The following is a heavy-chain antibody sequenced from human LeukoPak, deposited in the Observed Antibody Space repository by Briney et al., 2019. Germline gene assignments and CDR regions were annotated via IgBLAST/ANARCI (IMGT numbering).Heavy chain of an antibody. D-gene: IGHD3-22*01. CDR2: IYYSGST. CDR3: ASETDRGAFDI. V-gene: IGHV4-30-4*07. J-gene: IGHJ3*02. CDR1: GGSISSGGYS. Sequence: SQTLSLTCAVSGGSISSGGYSWSWIRQPPGKGLEWIGYIYYSGSTYYNPSLTSRVTISVDTSKNQFSLKLSSVTAADTAVYYCASETDRGAFDIWGQGTMVTVSS.